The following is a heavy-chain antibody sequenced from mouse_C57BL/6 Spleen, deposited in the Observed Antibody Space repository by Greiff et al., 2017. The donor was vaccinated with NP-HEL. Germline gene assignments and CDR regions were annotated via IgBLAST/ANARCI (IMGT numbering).Heavy chain of an antibody. J-gene: IGHJ2*01. CDR3: ASYYGYEPYYFDY. Sequence: QVQLKESGAELAKPGASVKLSCKASGYTFTSYWMHWVKQRPGQGLEWIGYINPSSGYTKYNQKFKDKATLTADKSSSTAYMQLSSLTYEDSAVYYCASYYGYEPYYFDYWGQGTTRTVSS. V-gene: IGHV1-7*01. CDR1: GYTFTSYW. D-gene: IGHD2-9*01. CDR2: INPSSGYT.